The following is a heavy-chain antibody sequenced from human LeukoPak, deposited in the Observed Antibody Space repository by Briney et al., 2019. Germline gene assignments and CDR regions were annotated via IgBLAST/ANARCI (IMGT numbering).Heavy chain of an antibody. CDR3: AKTLGYCSTTRCYGYYYYGLDV. CDR2: LSGSGGNT. Sequence: PGGSLSLYCAAYAFTVSSYAMRRVRQAPGKGLEWVSALSGSGGNTYYADSVKGRFTSSRDNSKNTLYLQMNSLRAEDTAVYYCAKTLGYCSTTRCYGYYYYGLDVWGQGTTVTVSS. J-gene: IGHJ6*02. V-gene: IGHV3-23*01. D-gene: IGHD2-2*01. CDR1: AFTVSSYA.